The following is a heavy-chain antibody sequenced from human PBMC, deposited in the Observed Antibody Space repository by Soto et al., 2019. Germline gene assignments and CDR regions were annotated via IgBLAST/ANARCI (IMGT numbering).Heavy chain of an antibody. V-gene: IGHV4-61*01. CDR1: DGSVSSGNYY. J-gene: IGHJ4*02. CDR2: IYYTGST. D-gene: IGHD2-15*01. Sequence: PSETLSLTCRDSDGSVSSGNYYWSWIRQTPGKGLEWIGYIYYTGSTNYNPSLKSRVTISVDTSMNQFSLNLLSMTAADTAVYYCARWVEVSLDYFDSWGQGIPVTVSS. CDR3: ARWVEVSLDYFDS.